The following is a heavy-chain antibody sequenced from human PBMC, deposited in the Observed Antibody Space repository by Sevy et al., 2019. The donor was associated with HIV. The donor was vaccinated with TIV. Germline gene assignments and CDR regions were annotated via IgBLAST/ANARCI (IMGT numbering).Heavy chain of an antibody. CDR3: ARGPISFWSGYHDRGMDV. CDR1: GFTFSSYS. Sequence: GGSLRLSCAASGFTFSSYSMNWVRQAPGKGLEWVSSISSSSSDIYYADSVKGRFTISRDNAKKSLYLQMNSLRAEDTAVYYCARGPISFWSGYHDRGMDVWGQGTTVTVSS. D-gene: IGHD3-3*01. J-gene: IGHJ6*02. V-gene: IGHV3-21*01. CDR2: ISSSSSDI.